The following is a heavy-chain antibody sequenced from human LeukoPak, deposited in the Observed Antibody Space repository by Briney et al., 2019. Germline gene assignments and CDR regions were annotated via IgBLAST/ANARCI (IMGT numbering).Heavy chain of an antibody. V-gene: IGHV4-34*01. CDR1: GGSSSGYY. CDR2: INHSGST. CDR3: ARVGSYSSSWYANYYYYGMDV. D-gene: IGHD6-13*01. J-gene: IGHJ6*02. Sequence: SGTLSLTCAVYGGSSSGYYWSWIRQPPGKGLEWIGEINHSGSTNYNPSLKSRVTISVDTSKNQFSLKLSSVTAADTAVYYCARVGSYSSSWYANYYYYGMDVWGQGTTVTVSS.